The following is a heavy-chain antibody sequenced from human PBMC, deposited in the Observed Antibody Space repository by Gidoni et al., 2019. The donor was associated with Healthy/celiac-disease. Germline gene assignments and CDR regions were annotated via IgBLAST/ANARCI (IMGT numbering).Heavy chain of an antibody. Sequence: QVQLQESGPGLVKPSGTLSLSCTVSGGSISNFYWNWILQSPGKGLQWIGYVYDSGSTNYNPSRSTNYNPSLNSRVTISIDTSKSQFSLRLRSVTAADTAVYYCARGPPTVISPSWSFYLWGRGTLVTVSP. CDR3: ARGPPTVISPSWSFYL. CDR2: VYDSGSTNYNPSRST. J-gene: IGHJ2*01. V-gene: IGHV4-59*01. CDR1: GGSISNFY. D-gene: IGHD4-17*01.